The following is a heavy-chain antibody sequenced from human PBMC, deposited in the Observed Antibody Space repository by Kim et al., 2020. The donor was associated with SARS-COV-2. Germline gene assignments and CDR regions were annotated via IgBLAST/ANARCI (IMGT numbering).Heavy chain of an antibody. CDR3: AKVTSGSSGWFEYFQH. D-gene: IGHD6-19*01. V-gene: IGHV3-23*01. CDR1: GFTFNNYA. J-gene: IGHJ1*01. CDR2: ISDSGGST. Sequence: GGSLRLSCAASGFTFNNYAMSWVRQAPGKGLEWVSGISDSGGSTKYADSVKGRFSISRDNSKNTLYLQMDSLRAEDTAVYYCAKVTSGSSGWFEYFQHWGQGTLFTVSS.